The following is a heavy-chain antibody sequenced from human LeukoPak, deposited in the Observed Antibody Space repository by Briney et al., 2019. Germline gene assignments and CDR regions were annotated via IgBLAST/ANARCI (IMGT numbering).Heavy chain of an antibody. V-gene: IGHV3-23*01. D-gene: IGHD3-10*01. CDR3: AKYVFSYGSGSYLAH. CDR1: GFTFSNYG. CDR2: INGSGGRT. J-gene: IGHJ4*02. Sequence: PGGTLRLSCAASGFTFSNYGISWVRQAPGKGLEWLTGINGSGGRTYYADSVKDRFTISRDNSKNTVYLQVNGLRAEDTAVYYCAKYVFSYGSGSYLAHWGQGTLVTVSS.